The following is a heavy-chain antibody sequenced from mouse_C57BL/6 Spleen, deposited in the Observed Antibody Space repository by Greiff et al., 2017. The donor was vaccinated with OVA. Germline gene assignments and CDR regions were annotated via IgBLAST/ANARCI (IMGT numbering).Heavy chain of an antibody. CDR3: ARPYYDYDWFAY. J-gene: IGHJ3*01. D-gene: IGHD2-4*01. Sequence: EVQLQQSGPELVKPGASVKMSCKASGYTFTDYNMHWVKQSHGKSLEWIGYINPNNGGTSYNQKFKGKATLTVNKSSSTAYMELRSLTSEDSAVYYCARPYYDYDWFAYWGQGTLVTVSA. V-gene: IGHV1-22*01. CDR1: GYTFTDYN. CDR2: INPNNGGT.